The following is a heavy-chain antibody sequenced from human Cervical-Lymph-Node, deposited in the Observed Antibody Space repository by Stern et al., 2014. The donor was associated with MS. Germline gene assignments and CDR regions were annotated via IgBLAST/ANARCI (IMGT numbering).Heavy chain of an antibody. J-gene: IGHJ5*02. V-gene: IGHV3-23*04. CDR3: VRDPPLDARFLGLDP. CDR2: ISDIGHRT. CDR1: GFTFNTYG. Sequence: EDQLVGSGGGLVPPGGSLRLSCAVSGFTFNTYGMRWVRQAPGMGLEWISAISDIGHRTYYADSVQGRFTISRDNSKNTLYLQMNSLSAEDTAVYYCVRDPPLDARFLGLDPWGQGTLVTVSS. D-gene: IGHD3-3*01.